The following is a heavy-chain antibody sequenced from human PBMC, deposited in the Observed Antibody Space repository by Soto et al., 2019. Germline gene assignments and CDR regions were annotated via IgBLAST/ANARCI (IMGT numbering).Heavy chain of an antibody. D-gene: IGHD6-13*01. V-gene: IGHV1-18*04. Sequence: ASVKVSCKASGYTFTSYGISRVRQAPGQGLEWMGWISAYNRNTNYAQKLQRRATMTTDTSTRTAHLELRSLRSDDTAVHYCARGPRSSSWYYFDYWGQGTLVTVSS. CDR3: ARGPRSSSWYYFDY. CDR1: GYTFTSYG. CDR2: ISAYNRNT. J-gene: IGHJ4*02.